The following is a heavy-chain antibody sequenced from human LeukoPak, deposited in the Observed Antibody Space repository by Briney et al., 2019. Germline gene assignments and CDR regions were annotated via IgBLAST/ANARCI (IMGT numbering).Heavy chain of an antibody. Sequence: SETLSLTCTVSGGSISSYYWSWIRQPAGKGLEWIGRIYTSGSTNYNPSLKSRVTMSVDTSKNQFSLKLSSVTAADTAVYYCARDSEVGDILTGYYKGRYFDYWGQGTLVTVSS. CDR2: IYTSGST. CDR1: GGSISSYY. D-gene: IGHD3-9*01. J-gene: IGHJ4*02. CDR3: ARDSEVGDILTGYYKGRYFDY. V-gene: IGHV4-4*07.